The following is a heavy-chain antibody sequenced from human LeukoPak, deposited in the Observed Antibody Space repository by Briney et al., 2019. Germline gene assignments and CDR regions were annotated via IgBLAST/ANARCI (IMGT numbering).Heavy chain of an antibody. Sequence: TTSETLSLTCTVSGGSISSYYWSWIRQPPGKGLEWIGYIYYSGSTNYNPSLKSRVTISVDTSKNQFSLKLSSVTAADTAVYYCARDLYSNYDYYYMDVWGKGTTVTVSS. V-gene: IGHV4-59*01. CDR2: IYYSGST. D-gene: IGHD4-11*01. CDR1: GGSISSYY. J-gene: IGHJ6*03. CDR3: ARDLYSNYDYYYMDV.